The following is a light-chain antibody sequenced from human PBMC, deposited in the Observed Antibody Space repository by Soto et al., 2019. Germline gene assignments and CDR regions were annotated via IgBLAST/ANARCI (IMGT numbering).Light chain of an antibody. CDR1: QSISSW. Sequence: DIQMTQSPSTLSASLGDRVTITWGASQSISSWLAWYQQKPGKAPKLLIHAASSLQSGVPPRFSGSGSGTDFNLTISSLQPEDFAIYYCLQANRVPLSFGQGTRLEIK. J-gene: IGKJ5*01. V-gene: IGKV1-12*01. CDR2: AAS. CDR3: LQANRVPLS.